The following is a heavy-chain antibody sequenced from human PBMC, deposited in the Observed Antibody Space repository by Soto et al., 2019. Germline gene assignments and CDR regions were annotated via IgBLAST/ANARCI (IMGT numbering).Heavy chain of an antibody. Sequence: GASVKVSCKASGGTFSSYAISWVRQAPGQGLEWMGGINPYSGGADYAQSFQGRVTMTRDTSISTVYMELSRLRFDDTAVYYCARVIRGAYYNSPLDTWGQGTVVTVSS. CDR2: INPYSGGA. J-gene: IGHJ5*02. CDR3: ARVIRGAYYNSPLDT. D-gene: IGHD3-10*01. CDR1: GGTFSSYA. V-gene: IGHV1-2*02.